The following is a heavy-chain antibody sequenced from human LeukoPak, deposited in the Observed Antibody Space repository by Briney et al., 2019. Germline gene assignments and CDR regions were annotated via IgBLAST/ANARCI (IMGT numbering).Heavy chain of an antibody. Sequence: ASMKVSCKAYGYTFIDHYIHWVRQAPGQGLEWMGWMSPKSGGTNSVQKFQGRVTMTRDTSISTAYMEMSNLTSDGTAVYYCARAVPEQELVRGAFDYWGQGILVTVSS. D-gene: IGHD6-13*01. V-gene: IGHV1-2*02. J-gene: IGHJ4*02. CDR2: MSPKSGGT. CDR1: GYTFIDHY. CDR3: ARAVPEQELVRGAFDY.